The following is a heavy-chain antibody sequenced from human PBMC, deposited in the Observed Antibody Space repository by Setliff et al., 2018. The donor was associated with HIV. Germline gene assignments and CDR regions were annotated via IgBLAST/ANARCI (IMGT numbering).Heavy chain of an antibody. CDR2: IDYSGST. Sequence: SETLSLTCTVSGYSISSSNWWGWIRQTPGKGLEWIGYIDYSGSTYYNPSLESRVTMTRDTSISTAYMELSRLRSDDTAVYYCARDHGMWDYGGNSLLREYFQQWGQGTLVTVSS. CDR3: ARDHGMWDYGGNSLLREYFQQ. V-gene: IGHV4-28*03. J-gene: IGHJ1*01. D-gene: IGHD4-17*01. CDR1: GYSISSSNW.